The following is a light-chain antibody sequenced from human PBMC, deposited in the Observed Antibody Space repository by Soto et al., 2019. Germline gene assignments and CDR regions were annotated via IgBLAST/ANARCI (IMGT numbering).Light chain of an antibody. Sequence: EIVWTQSPATLSLSPGERATLSCRASQSVSSYLAWYQQKPGQAPRLLIYDASNRATGIPARFSGSGSGTDFTLTISSLEPEDFAVYYCQQRSNWPPGLTFGGGTKV. CDR1: QSVSSY. CDR2: DAS. CDR3: QQRSNWPPGLT. J-gene: IGKJ4*01. V-gene: IGKV3-11*01.